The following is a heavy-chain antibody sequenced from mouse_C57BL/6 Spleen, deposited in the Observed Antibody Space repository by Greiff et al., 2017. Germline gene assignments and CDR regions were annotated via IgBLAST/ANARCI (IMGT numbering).Heavy chain of an antibody. D-gene: IGHD2-1*01. Sequence: ESGPGLVKPSQSLSLTCSVTGYSITSGYYWNWIRQFPGNKLEWMGYISYDGSNNYNPSLKNRISITRDTSKNQFFLKLNSVTTEDTATYYCARDQDGNYGYWGQGTTLTVSS. CDR1: GYSITSGYY. V-gene: IGHV3-6*01. CDR2: ISYDGSN. J-gene: IGHJ2*01. CDR3: ARDQDGNYGY.